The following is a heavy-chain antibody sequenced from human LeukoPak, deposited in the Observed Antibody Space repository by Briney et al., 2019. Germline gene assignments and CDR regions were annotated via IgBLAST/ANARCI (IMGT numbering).Heavy chain of an antibody. CDR2: IWYDGSNK. CDR1: GFTFSSYG. D-gene: IGHD7-27*01. V-gene: IGHV3-33*01. CDR3: GRELGGEERGIHYFDY. J-gene: IGHJ4*02. Sequence: PGRSLRLSCAASGFTFSSYGMHWVRQAPGKGLEWVAVIWYDGSNKYYADSVRGRFTISRDNSKNTLYLQMNSLRAEDTAVYYCGRELGGEERGIHYFDYGGRETRVPVPS.